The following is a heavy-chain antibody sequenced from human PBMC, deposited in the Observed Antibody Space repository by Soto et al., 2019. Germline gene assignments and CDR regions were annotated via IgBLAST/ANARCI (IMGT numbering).Heavy chain of an antibody. CDR3: ARGSYYYDSSGYLPSDY. D-gene: IGHD3-22*01. CDR1: GYTFTSYY. Sequence: ASVKVSCKASGYTFTSYYMHWVRQAPGQGLEWMGIINPSGGSTSYAQKFQGRVTMTRDTSTSTVYMELSSLRSEDTAVYYCARGSYYYDSSGYLPSDYWGQGTLVTVSS. CDR2: INPSGGST. V-gene: IGHV1-46*01. J-gene: IGHJ4*02.